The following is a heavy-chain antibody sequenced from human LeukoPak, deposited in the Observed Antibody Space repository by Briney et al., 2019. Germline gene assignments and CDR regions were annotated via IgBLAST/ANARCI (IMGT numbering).Heavy chain of an antibody. D-gene: IGHD3/OR15-3a*01. Sequence: GGSLRLSCAASGFTLSSFAMTWVRLAPGKGLDWVASIHFSGDTTYYADSVKGRFTIARDNSKNTLHLQLNSLRAEDTAIYYCAKNGRAMDMYFDYWGQGTLVTVSS. CDR2: IHFSGDTT. CDR1: GFTLSSFA. V-gene: IGHV3-23*01. J-gene: IGHJ4*02. CDR3: AKNGRAMDMYFDY.